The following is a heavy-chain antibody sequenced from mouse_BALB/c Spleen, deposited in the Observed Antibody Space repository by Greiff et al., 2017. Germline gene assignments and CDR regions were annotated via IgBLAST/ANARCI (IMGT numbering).Heavy chain of an antibody. D-gene: IGHD2-3*01. CDR3: ARGWLLRDYAMDY. V-gene: IGHV5-4*02. Sequence: EVQVVESGGGLVKPGGSLKLSCAASGFTFSDYYMYWVRQTPEKRLEWVATISDGGSYTYYPDSVKGRFTISRDNAKNNLYLQMSSLKSEDTAMYYCARGWLLRDYAMDYWGQGTSVTVSS. CDR2: ISDGGSYT. J-gene: IGHJ4*01. CDR1: GFTFSDYY.